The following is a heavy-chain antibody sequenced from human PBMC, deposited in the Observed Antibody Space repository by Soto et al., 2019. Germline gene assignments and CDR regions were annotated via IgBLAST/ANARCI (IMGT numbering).Heavy chain of an antibody. CDR1: GASVNSENYY. CDR3: ARGVFRFLQWFDP. D-gene: IGHD3-3*01. J-gene: IGHJ5*02. V-gene: IGHV4-61*01. CDR2: VYYSGST. Sequence: SETLSLTCTVSGASVNSENYYWSWIRQPPGRGLEWIGYVYYSGSTNYNPSLKSRATISLDTYRNQFSLKMTSMTSADTAFYYSARGVFRFLQWFDPWGQGTPVTVSS.